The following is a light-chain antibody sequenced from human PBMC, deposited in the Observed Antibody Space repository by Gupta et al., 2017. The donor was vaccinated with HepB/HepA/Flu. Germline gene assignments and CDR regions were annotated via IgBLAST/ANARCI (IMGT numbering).Light chain of an antibody. V-gene: IGLV3-19*01. CDR1: SLRSYY. CDR3: NSRDSSGNQVV. J-gene: IGLJ2*01. CDR2: GKN. Sequence: SSELTQDPAVSVALGQTVRITCQGDSLRSYYASWYQQKPGQAPVLVSYGKNNRPSGIPDRFSGSSSGNTAYLTITGAQAEDEADYYGNSRDSSGNQVVFGGGTKLTVL.